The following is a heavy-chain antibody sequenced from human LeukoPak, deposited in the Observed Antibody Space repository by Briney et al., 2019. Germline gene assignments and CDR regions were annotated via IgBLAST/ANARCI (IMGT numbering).Heavy chain of an antibody. V-gene: IGHV3-30*04. CDR3: ARDGRGRTFVVVAAIDYFDY. CDR2: ISYDGSNK. CDR1: GFTFSSYA. J-gene: IGHJ4*02. D-gene: IGHD2-15*01. Sequence: GGSLRLSCAASGFTFSSYAMHWVRQAPGKGLEWVAVISYDGSNKYYADSVKGRFTISRDNSKNTLYLQMNSLRAEDTAVYYCARDGRGRTFVVVAAIDYFDYWGQGTLVTVSS.